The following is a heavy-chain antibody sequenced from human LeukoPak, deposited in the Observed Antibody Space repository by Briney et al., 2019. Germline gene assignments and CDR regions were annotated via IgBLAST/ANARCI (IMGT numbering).Heavy chain of an antibody. CDR1: GFTFSTYA. CDR3: ARIPRASDVGGGPYGY. V-gene: IGHV3-23*01. J-gene: IGHJ4*02. Sequence: PGGSLRLSCATSGFTFSTYAMSWVRQAPGKGLEWVSSISRNGGSSTYYADSVKGRFTISRDNSKNTVYLQMNSLRAEDTAVYYCARIPRASDVGGGPYGYWGQGTLVTVSS. D-gene: IGHD3-16*01. CDR2: ISRNGGSST.